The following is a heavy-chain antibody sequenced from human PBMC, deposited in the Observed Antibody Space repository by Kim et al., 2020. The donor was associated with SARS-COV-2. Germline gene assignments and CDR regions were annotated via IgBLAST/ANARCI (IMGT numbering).Heavy chain of an antibody. V-gene: IGHV3-21*01. J-gene: IGHJ4*02. CDR3: AREGYTAARLLDY. CDR2: ISSTSTYA. D-gene: IGHD6-6*01. Sequence: GGSLRLSCAASGFTFSSYSMNWVRQAPGKGLEWVSSISSTSTYAYYADSVKGRFSISRDNAKNSLSLQMNSLRVEDTAVYYCAREGYTAARLLDYWGQGTLVTVSS. CDR1: GFTFSSYS.